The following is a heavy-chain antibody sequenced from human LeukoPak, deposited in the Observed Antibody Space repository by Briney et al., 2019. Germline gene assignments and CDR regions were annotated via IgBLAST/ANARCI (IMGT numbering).Heavy chain of an antibody. CDR2: IIPIFGTA. CDR1: GGTFSSYA. V-gene: IGHV1-69*05. Sequence: GASVKVSCKASGGTFSSYAISWVRQAPGQGLEWMGGIIPIFGTANYAQKFQGRVTITTDESTSTAYMELSSLRSEDTAVYYCARHHTNYYDSSGSPRPEYFQHWGQGTLVTVSS. CDR3: ARHHTNYYDSSGSPRPEYFQH. D-gene: IGHD3-22*01. J-gene: IGHJ1*01.